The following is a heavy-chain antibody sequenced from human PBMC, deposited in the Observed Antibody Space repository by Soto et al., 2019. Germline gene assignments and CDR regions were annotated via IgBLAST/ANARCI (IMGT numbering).Heavy chain of an antibody. CDR3: ASGRDCSGGSCYSTWFDP. Sequence: ASVKVSCKASGYTFTSYAMHWVRQAPGQRLEWMGWINAGNGNTKYSQKLQGRVTITRDTSASTAYMELSSLRSEDTAVYYCASGRDCSGGSCYSTWFDPWGQGTLVTVSS. D-gene: IGHD2-15*01. CDR1: GYTFTSYA. J-gene: IGHJ5*02. V-gene: IGHV1-3*01. CDR2: INAGNGNT.